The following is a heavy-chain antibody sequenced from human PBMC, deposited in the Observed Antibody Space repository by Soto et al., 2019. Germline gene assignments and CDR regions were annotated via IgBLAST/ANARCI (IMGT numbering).Heavy chain of an antibody. CDR3: ARGADIVVVVDAYNWFDP. CDR2: INHSGST. V-gene: IGHV4-34*01. J-gene: IGHJ5*02. D-gene: IGHD2-15*01. Sequence: SETLSLTCAVYGGSFSGYYWSWIRQPPGKGLEWIGEINHSGSTNYNPSLKSRVTISVDTSKNQFSLKLSSVTAADTAVYYCARGADIVVVVDAYNWFDPWGQGTLVT. CDR1: GGSFSGYY.